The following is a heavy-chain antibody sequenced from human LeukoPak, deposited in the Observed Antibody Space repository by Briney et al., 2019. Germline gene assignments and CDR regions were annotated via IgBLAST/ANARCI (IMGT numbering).Heavy chain of an antibody. V-gene: IGHV4-59*01. CDR3: ARARLPYGSGSYYDY. J-gene: IGHJ4*02. Sequence: SETLSLTCTVSGGSINNYYWSWIRQPLGKGLEWIGYIYYSGSTSYNPSLKSRVTISVDTSRNQFSLKLTSVTAADTAVYYCARARLPYGSGSYYDYWGQGTLVTVSS. CDR1: GGSINNYY. CDR2: IYYSGST. D-gene: IGHD3-10*01.